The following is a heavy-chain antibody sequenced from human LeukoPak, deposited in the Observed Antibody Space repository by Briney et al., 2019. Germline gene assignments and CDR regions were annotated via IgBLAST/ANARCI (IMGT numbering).Heavy chain of an antibody. Sequence: GESLKISCKGSGYSFTSYWISWVRQMPGKGLEWMGIIYPGDSDTRYSPSFQGQVTISADKSISTAYLQWSSLKASDTAMYYCASSGTALPRGDYYGMDVWGQGTTVTVSS. D-gene: IGHD3-10*01. CDR3: ASSGTALPRGDYYGMDV. CDR2: IYPGDSDT. V-gene: IGHV5-51*01. J-gene: IGHJ6*02. CDR1: GYSFTSYW.